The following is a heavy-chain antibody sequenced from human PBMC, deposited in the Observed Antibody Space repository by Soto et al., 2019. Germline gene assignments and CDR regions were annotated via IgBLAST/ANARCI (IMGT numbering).Heavy chain of an antibody. Sequence: QVQLVQSGAEVKKPGSSVKVSCKASGGTFSSYAISWVRQAPGQGLEWMGGIIPIFGTANYAQQFQGRVTITADESTSTAYMELSSLRSEDTAVYYCGGAQTTVTTQWEAYYGMDVWGKGTTFTVSS. V-gene: IGHV1-69*01. D-gene: IGHD4-17*01. CDR3: GGAQTTVTTQWEAYYGMDV. J-gene: IGHJ6*04. CDR2: IIPIFGTA. CDR1: GGTFSSYA.